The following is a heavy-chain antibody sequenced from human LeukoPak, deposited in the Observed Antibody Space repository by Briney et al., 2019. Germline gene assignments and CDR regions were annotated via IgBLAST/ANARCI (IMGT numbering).Heavy chain of an antibody. J-gene: IGHJ3*02. CDR1: GFTVSSNS. D-gene: IGHD4-17*01. CDR2: IFSST. V-gene: IGHV3-53*01. Sequence: GGSLRLSCTVSGFTVSSNSMSWVRQAPGKGLEWVSFIFSSTHYSDSVKGRFTISRDNAKNSLYLQMNSLRAEDTALYYCARARQPDYGDYGADDAFDIWGQGTMVTVSS. CDR3: ARARQPDYGDYGADDAFDI.